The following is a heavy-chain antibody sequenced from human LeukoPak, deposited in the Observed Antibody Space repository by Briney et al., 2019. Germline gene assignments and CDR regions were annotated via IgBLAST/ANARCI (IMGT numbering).Heavy chain of an antibody. Sequence: SETLSLTCNVSGGSVTSTNWWTWFRPPPGKGLEWIGEVHLDGRTNYNPSLKSRLVMSADLPENHISLKLTSVTAADTAVYYCAREGGFYRPLDYSGQGTLVTVSS. CDR2: VHLDGRT. V-gene: IGHV4-4*02. D-gene: IGHD6-25*01. CDR3: AREGGFYRPLDY. J-gene: IGHJ4*02. CDR1: GGSVTSTNW.